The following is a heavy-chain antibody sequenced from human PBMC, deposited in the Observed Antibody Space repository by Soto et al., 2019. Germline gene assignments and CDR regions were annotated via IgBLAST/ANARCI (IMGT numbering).Heavy chain of an antibody. CDR3: ARGQVLRYFGTYGANWFDP. J-gene: IGHJ5*02. Sequence: PSETLSLTCTVSGGSISSGGYYWSWTRQHPGKGLEWIGYIYYSGSTYYNPSLKSRVTISVDTSKNQFSLKLSSVTAADTAVYYCARGQVLRYFGTYGANWFDPWGQGTLVTVSS. CDR2: IYYSGST. CDR1: GGSISSGGYY. V-gene: IGHV4-31*03. D-gene: IGHD3-9*01.